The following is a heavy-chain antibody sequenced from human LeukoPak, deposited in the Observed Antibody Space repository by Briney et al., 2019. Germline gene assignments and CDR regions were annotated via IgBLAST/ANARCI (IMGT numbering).Heavy chain of an antibody. D-gene: IGHD2-15*01. CDR3: ASLPGPPLLDAFDI. Sequence: SVKVSRKASGGTFSSYAISWVRQAPGQGLEWMGGIIPIFGTANYAQKFQGRVTITADKSTSTAYMELSSLRSEDTAVYYCASLPGPPLLDAFDIWGQGTMVTVSS. V-gene: IGHV1-69*06. CDR1: GGTFSSYA. J-gene: IGHJ3*02. CDR2: IIPIFGTA.